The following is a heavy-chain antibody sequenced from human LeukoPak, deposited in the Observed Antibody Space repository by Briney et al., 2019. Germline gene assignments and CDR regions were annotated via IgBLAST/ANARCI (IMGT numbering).Heavy chain of an antibody. V-gene: IGHV1-69*04. D-gene: IGHD5-24*01. CDR1: GGTFSSYA. Sequence: SVKVSCKASGGTFSSYAISWVRQAPGQGLEWMGRIIPILGIANYAQKFQGRVTITADKFTSTACMELSSLRSEDTAVYYCARSELGDRWLQAGAFDYWGQGTLVTVSS. CDR2: IIPILGIA. CDR3: ARSELGDRWLQAGAFDY. J-gene: IGHJ4*02.